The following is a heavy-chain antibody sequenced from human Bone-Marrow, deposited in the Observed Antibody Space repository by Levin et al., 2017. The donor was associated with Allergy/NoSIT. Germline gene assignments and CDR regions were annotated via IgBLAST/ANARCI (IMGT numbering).Heavy chain of an antibody. CDR3: ASQVGGYSYGLNHFDY. Sequence: ASVKVSCKASGYTFTSYYMHWVRQAPGQGLEWMGIINPSGGSTSYAQKFQGRVTMTRDTSTSTVYMELSSLRSEDTAVYYCASQVGGYSYGLNHFDYWGQGTLVTVSS. D-gene: IGHD5-18*01. V-gene: IGHV1-46*01. J-gene: IGHJ4*02. CDR1: GYTFTSYY. CDR2: INPSGGST.